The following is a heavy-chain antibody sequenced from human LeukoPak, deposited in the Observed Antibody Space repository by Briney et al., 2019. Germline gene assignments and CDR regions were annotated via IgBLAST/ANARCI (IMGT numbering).Heavy chain of an antibody. CDR1: GDSLTGYY. D-gene: IGHD6-19*01. CDR3: ARVETYSSGWYDAFFDY. Sequence: PSETLSLTCTVSGDSLTGYYWGWIRQPPGKGLEWIGNIYYTGNTYYNPSLKSRATISVDTSKNHFSLKLRSVTAADTAVYYCARVETYSSGWYDAFFDYWGQGTLVTVSS. CDR2: IYYTGNT. V-gene: IGHV4-38-2*02. J-gene: IGHJ4*02.